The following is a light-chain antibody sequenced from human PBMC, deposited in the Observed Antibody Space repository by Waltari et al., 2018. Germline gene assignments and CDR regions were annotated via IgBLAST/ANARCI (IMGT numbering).Light chain of an antibody. J-gene: IGKJ1*01. CDR3: QHYVRLPAT. V-gene: IGKV3-20*01. CDR1: QSVSRT. Sequence: ESVLTQPPGILCSSPGESATLSCRASQSVSRTLSWYQQRPGQAPRLLIYGASSRATGIPDRFSGGGSGTDFSLTISRLEPEDFAVYYCQHYVRLPATFGQGTKVEIK. CDR2: GAS.